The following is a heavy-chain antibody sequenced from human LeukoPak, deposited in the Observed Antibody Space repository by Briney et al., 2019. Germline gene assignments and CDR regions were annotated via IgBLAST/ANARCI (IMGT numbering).Heavy chain of an antibody. D-gene: IGHD5-24*01. CDR3: ARARDGHNYFDY. Sequence: GGSLRLSCAASGFTFSSHAMHWVRQAPGKGLEWVAVIWFDGSDKYHADSVKGRVTISRGNSKNTLFLQMNSLRAEDTAVYYCARARDGHNYFDYWGQGTLVTVSS. V-gene: IGHV3-33*01. CDR2: IWFDGSDK. CDR1: GFTFSSHA. J-gene: IGHJ4*02.